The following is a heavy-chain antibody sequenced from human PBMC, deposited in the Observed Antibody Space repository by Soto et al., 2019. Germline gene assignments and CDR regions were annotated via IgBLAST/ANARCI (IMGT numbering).Heavy chain of an antibody. CDR3: ARDCSSSSGSWFDP. CDR2: IYHSGST. Sequence: SETLSLTCAVSGGSISSSNWWSWVRQPPGKGLEWIGEIYHSGSTNYNPSLKSRVTISVDKSKNQFSLKLSSVTAADTAVYYCARDCSSSSGSWFDPWGQGTLVTVSS. CDR1: GGSISSSNW. J-gene: IGHJ5*02. D-gene: IGHD6-6*01. V-gene: IGHV4-4*02.